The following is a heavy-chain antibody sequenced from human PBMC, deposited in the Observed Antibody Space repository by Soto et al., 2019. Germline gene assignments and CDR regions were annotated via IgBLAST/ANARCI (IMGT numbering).Heavy chain of an antibody. CDR1: GFTFTSSA. V-gene: IGHV1-58*01. J-gene: IGHJ6*02. CDR2: IVVGSGNT. D-gene: IGHD3-22*01. CDR3: AADLGDYYDSSGYYGSPYYYYGMDV. Sequence: GASVKVSWKASGFTFTSSAAQGVRQARGQRLEWIGWIVVGSGNTNYAQKFQERVTITRDMSTSTAYMELSSLRSEDTAVYYCAADLGDYYDSSGYYGSPYYYYGMDVWGQGTTVTVSS.